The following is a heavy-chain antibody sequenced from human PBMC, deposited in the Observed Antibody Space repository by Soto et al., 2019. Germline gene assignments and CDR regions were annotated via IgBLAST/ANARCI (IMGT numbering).Heavy chain of an antibody. V-gene: IGHV1-69*01. Sequence: QVQLVQSGAEVKKPGSSVKVSCTASGGTFSSYAISWVRQAPGQGLEWMGGIIPIFGTANYAQKFQGRVTITADESTSTAYMELSSLSSEDTAVYYCAATSGSGWYDEVGYWGQGTLVTVSS. CDR3: AATSGSGWYDEVGY. CDR2: IIPIFGTA. D-gene: IGHD6-19*01. CDR1: GGTFSSYA. J-gene: IGHJ4*02.